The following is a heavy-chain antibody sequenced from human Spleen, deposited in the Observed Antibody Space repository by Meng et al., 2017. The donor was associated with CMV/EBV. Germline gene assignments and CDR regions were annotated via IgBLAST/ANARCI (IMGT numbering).Heavy chain of an antibody. Sequence: GESLKISCAASGFTFSSYSMNWVRQAPGKGLEWVSSISSSSSYIYYADSVKGRFTISRDNSKNTLYLQMNSLRAEDTAVYYCARDPHYNYYDSSGYQDYWGQGTLVTVSS. D-gene: IGHD3-22*01. J-gene: IGHJ4*02. CDR2: ISSSSSYI. CDR1: GFTFSSYS. V-gene: IGHV3-21*01. CDR3: ARDPHYNYYDSSGYQDY.